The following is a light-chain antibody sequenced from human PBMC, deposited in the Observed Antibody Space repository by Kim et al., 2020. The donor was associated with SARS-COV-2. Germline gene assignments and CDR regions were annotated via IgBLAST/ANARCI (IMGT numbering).Light chain of an antibody. CDR1: SSNIGAGYD. CDR2: GNS. CDR3: QSYDSSLSGWV. V-gene: IGLV1-40*01. J-gene: IGLJ3*02. Sequence: RVTISCTGSSSNIGAGYDVHWYQQLPGTAPKLLISGNSNRPSGVPDRFSGSKSGTSASLAITGLQAEDEADYYCQSYDSSLSGWVFGGGTKLTVL.